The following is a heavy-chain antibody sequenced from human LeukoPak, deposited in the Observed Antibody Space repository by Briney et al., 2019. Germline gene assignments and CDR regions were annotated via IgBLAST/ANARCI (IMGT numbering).Heavy chain of an antibody. J-gene: IGHJ6*02. Sequence: GGSLRLSCAASGFTFSSYAMSWVRQAPGRGLEWVSAISGSGGSTYYADSVKGRFTISRDNSKNTLYLQMNSPRAEDTAVYYCAKEPLQGGYYYYGMDVWGQGTTVAVSS. CDR3: AKEPLQGGYYYYGMDV. D-gene: IGHD1-1*01. CDR1: GFTFSSYA. CDR2: ISGSGGST. V-gene: IGHV3-23*01.